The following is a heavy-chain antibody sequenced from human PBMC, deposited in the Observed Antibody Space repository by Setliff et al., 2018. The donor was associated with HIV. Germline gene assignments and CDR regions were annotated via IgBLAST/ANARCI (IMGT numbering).Heavy chain of an antibody. CDR3: VGNFLGF. Sequence: GSLRLSCESSGFTFTDAWMNWVRQAPGKGLEWVGRIKSKSDGETTDYAAPVKGRFTISRHDSRETVYLQMNSLKSEDTAVYYCVGNFLGFWGQGTMVTVSS. J-gene: IGHJ3*01. CDR2: IKSKSDGETT. CDR1: GFTFTDAW. V-gene: IGHV3-15*01.